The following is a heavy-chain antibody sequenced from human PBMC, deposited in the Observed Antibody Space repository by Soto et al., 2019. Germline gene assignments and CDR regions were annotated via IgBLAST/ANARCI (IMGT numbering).Heavy chain of an antibody. CDR1: GGTLSSYT. CDR2: IIPILGIA. CDR3: ARYLTSPVTTDY. V-gene: IGHV1-69*02. Sequence: SVKVSCKASGGTLSSYTISWVRQAPGQGLERMGRIIPILGIANYAQKFQGRVTITADKSTSTAYMELSSLRSEDTAVYYCARYLTSPVTTDYWGQGTLVTVSS. D-gene: IGHD4-17*01. J-gene: IGHJ4*02.